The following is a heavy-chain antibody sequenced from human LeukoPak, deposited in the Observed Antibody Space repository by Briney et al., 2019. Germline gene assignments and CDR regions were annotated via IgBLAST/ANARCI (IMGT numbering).Heavy chain of an antibody. Sequence: GGSLRLSCAASRFTFSDYNMHWVRQAPGKGLEWVAVISYDGSNKYYADSVKGRFTISRDNSKNTLYLQMNSLTDEDTAVYYCAKVRWDNSGWYYLDNWGQGTLVTVSS. V-gene: IGHV3-30*18. CDR3: AKVRWDNSGWYYLDN. CDR1: RFTFSDYN. D-gene: IGHD6-19*01. CDR2: ISYDGSNK. J-gene: IGHJ4*02.